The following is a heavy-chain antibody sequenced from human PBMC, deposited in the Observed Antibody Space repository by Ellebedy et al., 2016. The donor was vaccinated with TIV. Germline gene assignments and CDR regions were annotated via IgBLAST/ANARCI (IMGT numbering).Heavy chain of an antibody. CDR3: ARGHAGGWRDLDC. Sequence: GGSLRLSCAASGFTLSDYYMDWVRQAPGKGLEWIGRTRNKANSFSTEYAASVKGRFTISRDDSKNSVNLQMNSLKTEDTAVYYCARGHAGGWRDLDCWGQGTLVTVSS. CDR2: TRNKANSFST. CDR1: GFTLSDYY. V-gene: IGHV3-72*01. J-gene: IGHJ4*02. D-gene: IGHD2-15*01.